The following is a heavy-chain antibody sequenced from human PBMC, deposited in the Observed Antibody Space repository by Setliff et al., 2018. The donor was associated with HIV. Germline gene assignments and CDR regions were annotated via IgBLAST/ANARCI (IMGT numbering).Heavy chain of an antibody. CDR3: ARVDMGYYYDSSGYFHFDH. D-gene: IGHD3-22*01. J-gene: IGHJ4*02. Sequence: PGASLKISCKGSGYSFPTYWIAWVRQMPGKGLEWMGVIYPDESDSRYSPSFRGQVTISADQSINTAYLQWSSLKASDTAMYYCARVDMGYYYDSSGYFHFDHWGQGTLVTVSS. V-gene: IGHV5-51*01. CDR2: IYPDESDS. CDR1: GYSFPTYW.